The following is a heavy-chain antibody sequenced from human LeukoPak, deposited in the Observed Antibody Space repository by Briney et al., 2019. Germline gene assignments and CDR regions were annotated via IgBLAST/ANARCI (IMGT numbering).Heavy chain of an antibody. V-gene: IGHV4-59*01. Sequence: SETLSLTCTVSGESISGFYWTWIRQPPGKGLEWIGYVYYSGRTNSNPSLKSRVNISIDTSKNQFSLTLSSVTTADAAVYYCARGQKYRNGYTVTELGSGYFAYWGQGTLVTVSS. D-gene: IGHD5-18*01. CDR1: GESISGFY. J-gene: IGHJ4*02. CDR2: VYYSGRT. CDR3: ARGQKYRNGYTVTELGSGYFAY.